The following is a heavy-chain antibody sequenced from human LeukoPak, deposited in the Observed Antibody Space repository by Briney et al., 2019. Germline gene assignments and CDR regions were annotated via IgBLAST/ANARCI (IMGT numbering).Heavy chain of an antibody. CDR2: IIPIFGTA. Sequence: SVKVSCKASGGTFSIYAISWVRQAPGQGLEWMGGIIPIFGTANYAQKFQGRVTITADESTSTAYMELSSLRSEDTAVYYCARAELYYYDSSGYPHYYGMDVWGQGTTVTVSS. CDR3: ARAELYYYDSSGYPHYYGMDV. V-gene: IGHV1-69*13. J-gene: IGHJ6*02. CDR1: GGTFSIYA. D-gene: IGHD3-22*01.